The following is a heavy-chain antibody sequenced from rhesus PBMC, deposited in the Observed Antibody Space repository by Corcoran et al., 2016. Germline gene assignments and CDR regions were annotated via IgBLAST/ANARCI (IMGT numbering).Heavy chain of an antibody. D-gene: IGHD6-25*01. CDR1: GFTFSDHY. V-gene: IGHV3-116*01. CDR2: IRKKAKVGTA. J-gene: IGHJ1*01. CDR3: TTYLLYSGSSDEYFEF. Sequence: EMQLVESGGGLVQPGGSLRLSCAASGFTFSDHYLEWFRQAPGRGPEWVGFIRKKAKVGTAEYAASVKGRFTISRDDSKNVTYLQMNSLKPEDTAVYYCTTYLLYSGSSDEYFEFWGQGALVTVSS.